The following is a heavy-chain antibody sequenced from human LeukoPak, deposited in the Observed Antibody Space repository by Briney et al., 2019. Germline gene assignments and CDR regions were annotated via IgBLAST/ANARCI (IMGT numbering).Heavy chain of an antibody. CDR1: GFTFDQYG. V-gene: IGHV3-20*04. J-gene: IGHJ3*02. CDR3: ARVSHDALDI. Sequence: GGSLRLSCAASGFTFDQYGMSWVRQVPGKGLEWVSGAYWNGVSTGYGDSVKGRFTISRDNAKSSLYLQMNSLRAEDTAFYYCARVSHDALDIWGQGTMVTVSS. CDR2: AYWNGVST.